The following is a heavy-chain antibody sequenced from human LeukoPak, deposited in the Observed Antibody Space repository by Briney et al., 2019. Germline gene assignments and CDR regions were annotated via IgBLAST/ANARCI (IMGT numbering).Heavy chain of an antibody. CDR1: GFTFDDYA. J-gene: IGHJ4*02. D-gene: IGHD6-19*01. Sequence: PGGSLRLSCAASGFTFDDYAMHWVRQAPGQGLGLLSITSWNSGYRGYADSVKGRFTISRDNAKNSLYLQMDSLRAEDTAFYYCAKVRGTYSSGFFFDYWGQGTLVTVSS. V-gene: IGHV3-9*01. CDR3: AKVRGTYSSGFFFDY. CDR2: TSWNSGYR.